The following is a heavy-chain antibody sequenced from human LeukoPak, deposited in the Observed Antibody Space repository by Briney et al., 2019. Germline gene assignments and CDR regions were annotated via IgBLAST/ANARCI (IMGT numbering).Heavy chain of an antibody. J-gene: IGHJ4*02. CDR2: INHSGST. CDR1: GGSFSGYY. D-gene: IGHD1-26*01. Sequence: PSETLSLTCAVYGGSFSGYYWSWIRQPPGKGLEWIGEINHSGSTNYNPSLKSRVTISVDTSKNQFSLKLSSVTAADTAVYYCANTRELLLPHFDYWGQGTLVTVSS. V-gene: IGHV4-34*01. CDR3: ANTRELLLPHFDY.